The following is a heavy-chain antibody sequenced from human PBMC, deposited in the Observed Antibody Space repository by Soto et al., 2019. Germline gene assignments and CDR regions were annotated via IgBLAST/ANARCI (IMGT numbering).Heavy chain of an antibody. Sequence: QVQLVQSGAEVKEPGASVKVSCKASGYTFSTYDINWLRQAPGQGLEWMGWISTKNGNTKYEQKFQGRVTMTTDTSTSTAYMELRSLTSDATAVYYCARALARGSGYYYWFDPWGQGTLVTVSS. CDR2: ISTKNGNT. J-gene: IGHJ5*02. D-gene: IGHD3-22*01. CDR3: ARALARGSGYYYWFDP. V-gene: IGHV1-18*01. CDR1: GYTFSTYD.